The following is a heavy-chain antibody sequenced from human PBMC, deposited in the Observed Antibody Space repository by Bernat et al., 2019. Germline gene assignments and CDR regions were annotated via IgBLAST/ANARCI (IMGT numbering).Heavy chain of an antibody. D-gene: IGHD3-22*01. CDR2: IYPGVSDT. CDR3: ARLSDDDTRGSDFDD. Sequence: EVQLVQPGAEVKTPGESLKISCPGSGYSFPSYWIAWVRQMPGKGLEWMGIIYPGVSDTKYSPPFQGHVTISADRSITTAYLQGSSLEAADTAMYDCARLSDDDTRGSDFDDLGQGTRITVSS. J-gene: IGHJ4*02. V-gene: IGHV5-51*01. CDR1: GYSFPSYW.